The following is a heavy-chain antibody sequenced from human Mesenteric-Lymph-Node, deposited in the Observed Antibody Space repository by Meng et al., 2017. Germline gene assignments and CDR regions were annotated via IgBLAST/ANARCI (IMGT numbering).Heavy chain of an antibody. J-gene: IGHJ5*02. D-gene: IGHD6-13*01. V-gene: IGHV1-69*05. CDR3: ARDVSSRGFDP. CDR2: IIPIFGTA. Sequence: SVKVSRKASGGTFSSYAISWVRQAPGQGLEWMGGIIPIFGTANYAQKLQGRVTMTTDTSTSTAYMELRSLRSDDTAVYYCARDVSSRGFDPWGQGTLVTVSS. CDR1: GGTFSSYA.